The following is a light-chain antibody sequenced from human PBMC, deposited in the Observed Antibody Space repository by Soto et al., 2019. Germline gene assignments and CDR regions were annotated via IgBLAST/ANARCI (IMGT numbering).Light chain of an antibody. Sequence: QAVVTQPPSASGTPGQRVTISCSGSSSNIGSNTVNWYQQHPGTAPKLLIYSNNQQPSGVPDRFSGSKSGTSASLAISGLQSEDEADYYCAAWDDSLNGPVFGGGTKLTVL. CDR3: AAWDDSLNGPV. CDR2: SNN. J-gene: IGLJ3*02. CDR1: SSNIGSNT. V-gene: IGLV1-44*01.